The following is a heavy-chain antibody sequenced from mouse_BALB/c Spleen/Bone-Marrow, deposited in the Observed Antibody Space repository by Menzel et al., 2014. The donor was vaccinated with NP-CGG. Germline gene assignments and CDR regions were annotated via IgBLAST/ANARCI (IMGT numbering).Heavy chain of an antibody. CDR1: GYTFTTFW. V-gene: IGHV1-7*01. J-gene: IGHJ3*01. Sequence: QVQLKESGAELAKPGASVKMSCKASGYTFTTFWMHWVKQRPGQGLEWIGYINPTTSYTEYSQKFKDKATLTADKSSSTAYMQLSNLTSEDSAVYYCANGNSFAYWGQGTLVTVSA. CDR3: ANGNSFAY. CDR2: INPTTSYT. D-gene: IGHD2-1*01.